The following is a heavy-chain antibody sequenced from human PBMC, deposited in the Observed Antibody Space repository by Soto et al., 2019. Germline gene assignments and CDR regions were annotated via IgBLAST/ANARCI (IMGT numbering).Heavy chain of an antibody. J-gene: IGHJ3*01. CDR2: VSAYRDYT. Sequence: GASVKVSCKASGYTFTSYGISWVRQAPGQGLEWIGWVSAYRDYTDYAEKFQDRVTMTTDTSTNTAYMELRSLTYNDTAVYYCARDVGDESITYNDAFDVWGQGTMVTVSS. D-gene: IGHD3-10*01. V-gene: IGHV1-18*01. CDR3: ARDVGDESITYNDAFDV. CDR1: GYTFTSYG.